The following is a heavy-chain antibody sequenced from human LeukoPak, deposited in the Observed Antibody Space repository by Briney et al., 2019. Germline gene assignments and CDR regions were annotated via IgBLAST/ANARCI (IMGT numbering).Heavy chain of an antibody. J-gene: IGHJ6*02. CDR3: ARAGYCPNGVCYRRYYYYGMDV. V-gene: IGHV1-8*01. Sequence: ASVKVSCKASGYTFTSYDINWVRQATGQGPEWMGWMNPNSGNTGYAQKFQGRVTMTRNTSISTAYMELSSLRSEDTAVYYCARAGYCPNGVCYRRYYYYGMDVWGQGTTVTVSS. D-gene: IGHD2-8*01. CDR2: MNPNSGNT. CDR1: GYTFTSYD.